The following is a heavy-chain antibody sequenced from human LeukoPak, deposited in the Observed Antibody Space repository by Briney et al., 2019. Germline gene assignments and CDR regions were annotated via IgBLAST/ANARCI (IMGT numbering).Heavy chain of an antibody. J-gene: IGHJ4*02. CDR2: INWNSQSI. V-gene: IGHV3-9*03. CDR3: AKGSSYTKTYYCDY. D-gene: IGHD6-6*01. Sequence: GGSLRLCCVVSGFTFDDYAMKWVRQSPGKGLEWVSGINWNSQSIAYADSVKGRFTISRDNAKNSLYLQMNDLRPEDMAFYYCAKGSSYTKTYYCDYWGQGTLVTVSS. CDR1: GFTFDDYA.